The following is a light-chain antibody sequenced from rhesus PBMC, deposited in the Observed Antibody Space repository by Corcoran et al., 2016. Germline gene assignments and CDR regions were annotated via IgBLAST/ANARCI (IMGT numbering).Light chain of an antibody. CDR1: QNIYGN. J-gene: IGKJ1*01. Sequence: IQMTQSPSALSASVGDRVTISCRASQNIYGNLAWYQQKPGKAPKLLLYAASSLHTGIPSRFSGSRSGTDFTLTISSLQPEESATYYCQHYYDNPRTFGQGTKVEI. CDR3: QHYYDNPRT. CDR2: AAS. V-gene: IGKV1S12*01.